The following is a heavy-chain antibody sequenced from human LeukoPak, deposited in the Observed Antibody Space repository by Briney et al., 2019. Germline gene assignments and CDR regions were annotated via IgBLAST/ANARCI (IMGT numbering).Heavy chain of an antibody. D-gene: IGHD6-19*01. V-gene: IGHV4-61*01. CDR3: ARERWLGHSLDY. CDR1: GGSVSSGNY. J-gene: IGHJ4*02. Sequence: SGTLSLTCTVSGGSVSSGNYWSWIRQPPGKGLEWIGYIYYSGSTNYNPSFKSRVTISVDTSKNQFSLKLSSVTAADTAMYYCARERWLGHSLDYWGQGTLVTVSS. CDR2: IYYSGST.